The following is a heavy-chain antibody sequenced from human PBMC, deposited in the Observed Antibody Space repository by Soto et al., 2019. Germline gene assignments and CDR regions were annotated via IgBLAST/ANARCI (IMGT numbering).Heavy chain of an antibody. CDR2: TYYRSRFFS. Sequence: SQTLSLTCAISGDSVSSYSAAWNWIRQSPSGGLEWLGRTYYRSRFFSDYAESVKSRIIINPDTSKDQFSLQLKSVTPEDTAVYYCVRDRYSSSGWFDPWGQGTPVTVSS. J-gene: IGHJ5*02. D-gene: IGHD3-10*01. CDR1: GDSVSSYSAA. CDR3: VRDRYSSSGWFDP. V-gene: IGHV6-1*01.